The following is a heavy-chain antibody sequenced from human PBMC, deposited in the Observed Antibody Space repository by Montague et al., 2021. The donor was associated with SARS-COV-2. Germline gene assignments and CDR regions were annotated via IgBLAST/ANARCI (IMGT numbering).Heavy chain of an antibody. CDR2: INWNSGSI. CDR1: GFTFDDYA. J-gene: IGHJ4*02. Sequence: SLRLSCAASGFTFDDYAMYWVRQAPGKGLEWVSGINWNSGSIGYADSVKDRFTISRDNAENSLYLQMNSLRAEDTALYYCAKDGLIRGVNYFDYWGQGTLVTVSS. D-gene: IGHD3-10*01. CDR3: AKDGLIRGVNYFDY. V-gene: IGHV3-9*01.